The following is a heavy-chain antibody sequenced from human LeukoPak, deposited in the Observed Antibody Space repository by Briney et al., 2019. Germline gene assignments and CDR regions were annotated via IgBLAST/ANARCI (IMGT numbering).Heavy chain of an antibody. J-gene: IGHJ5*01. CDR1: GYTFTDYF. D-gene: IGHD2-21*02. CDR2: INPNIGDA. V-gene: IGHV1-2*02. Sequence: GASVKVSCKASGYTFTDYFIHWVRQAPGQGLEWMGWINPNIGDASYAQKFQDRVTMTRDRSINTAYMELSRLTSHDTAVYYCARMALAGADSIGFDSWGQGTLVTVSS. CDR3: ARMALAGADSIGFDS.